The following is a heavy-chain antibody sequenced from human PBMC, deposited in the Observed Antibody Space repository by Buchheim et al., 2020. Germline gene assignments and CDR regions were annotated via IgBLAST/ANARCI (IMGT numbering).Heavy chain of an antibody. CDR2: INPNSGGT. J-gene: IGHJ4*02. D-gene: IGHD3-10*01. V-gene: IGHV1-2*04. Sequence: QVQLVQSGAEVKKPGASVKVSCKASGYTFTGYYMHWVRQAPGQGLEWMGWINPNSGGTNFAQKFQGWVTMTRDTSISTAYMELSRLRSDDTAVYYCARGALWFGELLSQPFDYWGQGTL. CDR1: GYTFTGYY. CDR3: ARGALWFGELLSQPFDY.